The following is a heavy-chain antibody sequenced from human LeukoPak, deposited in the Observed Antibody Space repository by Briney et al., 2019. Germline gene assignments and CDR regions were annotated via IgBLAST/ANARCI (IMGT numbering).Heavy chain of an antibody. CDR3: ARDGVVVVAANHYYYYYGMDV. CDR1: GGSISSSSYY. J-gene: IGHJ6*02. Sequence: SETLSLTCTVSGGSISSSSYYWGWIRQPPGKGLEWIGYIYYSGSTYYNPSLKSRVTISVDTSKNQFSLKLSSVTAADTAVYYCARDGVVVVAANHYYYYYGMDVWGQGTTVTVSS. D-gene: IGHD2-15*01. V-gene: IGHV4-31*03. CDR2: IYYSGST.